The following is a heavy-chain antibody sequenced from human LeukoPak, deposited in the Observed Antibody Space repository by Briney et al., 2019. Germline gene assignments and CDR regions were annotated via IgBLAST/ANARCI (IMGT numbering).Heavy chain of an antibody. CDR3: ARDRLGSTGWYQYFYH. CDR1: GFTFSDFW. D-gene: IGHD6-19*01. J-gene: IGHJ1*01. CDR2: IKPDGSDK. V-gene: IGHV3-7*05. Sequence: PGGSLRLSCAASGFTFSDFWMSWVRQAPGKGLEWVANIKPDGSDKYYVDFVKGRFTVSRDNSKNTVYLQMNSLRAEDSAIYYCARDRLGSTGWYQYFYHWGQGTLVTVSS.